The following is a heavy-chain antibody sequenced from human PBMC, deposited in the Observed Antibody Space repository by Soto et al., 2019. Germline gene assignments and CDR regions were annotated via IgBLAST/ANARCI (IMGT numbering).Heavy chain of an antibody. D-gene: IGHD2-15*01. CDR1: GYSVSSSDYY. CDR3: APLSVSLSGPYGIHV. Sequence: PSETLSLTCSVSGYSVSSSDYYWAWIRQPPGKGLEWIGSMFYSGLTYYNPSLKSRVTLSVDTSKNQFSVRLNSVTDADTAVYYCAPLSVSLSGPYGIHVWGQGTTVTVSS. CDR2: MFYSGLT. V-gene: IGHV4-39*01. J-gene: IGHJ6*02.